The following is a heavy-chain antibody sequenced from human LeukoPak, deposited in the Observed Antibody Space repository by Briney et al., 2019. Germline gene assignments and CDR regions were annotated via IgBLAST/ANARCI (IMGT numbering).Heavy chain of an antibody. V-gene: IGHV3-21*01. D-gene: IGHD4-17*01. Sequence: PGGSLRLSCAGSGFTFSSYSMNWVRQAPGKGLEWVSSISSGRTYIYYADSVKGRFTISRDNAQNSLYLQMNSLRAEDTAVYYCARDHRGATVTSLKIDYWGQGTLVTVSS. CDR3: ARDHRGATVTSLKIDY. J-gene: IGHJ4*02. CDR2: ISSGRTYI. CDR1: GFTFSSYS.